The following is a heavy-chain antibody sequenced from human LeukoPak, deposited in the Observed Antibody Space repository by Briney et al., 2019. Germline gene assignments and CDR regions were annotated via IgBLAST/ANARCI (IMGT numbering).Heavy chain of an antibody. Sequence: GGSLRLSCAASGFTFSSYAMSWVRQAPGKGLEWVSSISGSGGSTYYADSVKGRFTISRDNSKNTLYLQVNSLRAEDTAVYYCAREKALVVITYFDYWGQGTLVTVSS. V-gene: IGHV3-23*01. CDR1: GFTFSSYA. CDR2: ISGSGGST. CDR3: AREKALVVITYFDY. D-gene: IGHD3-22*01. J-gene: IGHJ4*02.